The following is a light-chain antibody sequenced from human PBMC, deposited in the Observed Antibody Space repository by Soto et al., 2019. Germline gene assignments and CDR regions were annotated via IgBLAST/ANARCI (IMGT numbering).Light chain of an antibody. CDR1: SSDVGAYNF. J-gene: IGLJ3*02. Sequence: QSALTQPASVSGSPGQSITISCTGTSSDVGAYNFVSWHQQHPGKAPKLMIYEVTKRPSGVPDRFSGSKAGNTASLTVFGLQAEDEADYYCSSFAGPVWVFGGGTKVTVL. CDR2: EVT. CDR3: SSFAGPVWV. V-gene: IGLV2-8*01.